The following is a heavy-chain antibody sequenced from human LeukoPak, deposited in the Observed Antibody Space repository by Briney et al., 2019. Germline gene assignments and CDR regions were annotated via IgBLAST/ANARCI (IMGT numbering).Heavy chain of an antibody. J-gene: IGHJ4*02. CDR3: ARLPRTYYFDY. V-gene: IGHV4-59*08. CDR1: GGSISSYY. Sequence: SETLSLTCTVSGGSISSYYWSWIRQPPGKGLEWIGYIYYSGSTNYNPSLKSRVTISVDTSKNQFSLKLSSVTAADTAVYYCARLPRTYYFDYWAREPWSPSPQ. CDR2: IYYSGST.